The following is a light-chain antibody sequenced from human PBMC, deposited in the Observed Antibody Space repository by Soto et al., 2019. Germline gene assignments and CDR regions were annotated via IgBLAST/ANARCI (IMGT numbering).Light chain of an antibody. CDR1: SSDVGGYNY. J-gene: IGLJ3*02. Sequence: QSALTQPAPVSGSPGQSITISCTGTSSDVGGYNYVSWYQQHPGKAPKLMIYEVSNRPSGVSNRFSGSKSGNTASLTISGLQAEDEADYYCSSYTSSSTRVFGGGTKLTV. CDR2: EVS. CDR3: SSYTSSSTRV. V-gene: IGLV2-14*01.